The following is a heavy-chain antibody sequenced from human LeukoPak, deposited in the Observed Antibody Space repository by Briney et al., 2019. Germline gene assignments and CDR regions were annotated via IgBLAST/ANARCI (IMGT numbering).Heavy chain of an antibody. D-gene: IGHD2-15*01. CDR3: AREVGYCSGGSCYSYFDY. V-gene: IGHV4-59*01. Sequence: SETLSLTCTVSGGSISSYYWSWIRQPPGKGLEWIGYIYYSGSTNYNASLTNRVTISVDTSKNQFSLELSSVTAADTAVYYCAREVGYCSGGSCYSYFDYWGQGTLATVSS. CDR2: IYYSGST. J-gene: IGHJ4*02. CDR1: GGSISSYY.